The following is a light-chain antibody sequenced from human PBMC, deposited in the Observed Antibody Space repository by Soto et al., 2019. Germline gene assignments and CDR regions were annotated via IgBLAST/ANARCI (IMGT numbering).Light chain of an antibody. V-gene: IGKV1-16*01. CDR2: DAS. CDR3: QQYNILST. J-gene: IGKJ1*01. Sequence: DIQMTQSPSSLSASVGDRVTITCRASQPISNYLAWFQQKPGKAPKLLIYDASTLESGVPTRFSGSGSGTEFTLTISSLHPDDFATYYCQQYNILSTFGQGTKVDIK. CDR1: QPISNY.